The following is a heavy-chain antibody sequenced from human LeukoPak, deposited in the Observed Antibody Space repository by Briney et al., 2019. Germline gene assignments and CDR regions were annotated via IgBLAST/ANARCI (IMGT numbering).Heavy chain of an antibody. CDR3: ARPRRHGDYLDY. J-gene: IGHJ4*02. CDR1: GGTFSSYA. D-gene: IGHD4-17*01. Sequence: ASVTVSCKASGGTFSSYAISWVRQAPGQGLEWMGWINPNSGGTNYAQKFQGRVTMTRDTSISTAYMELSRLRSDDTAVYYCARPRRHGDYLDYWGQGTLVTVSS. V-gene: IGHV1-2*02. CDR2: INPNSGGT.